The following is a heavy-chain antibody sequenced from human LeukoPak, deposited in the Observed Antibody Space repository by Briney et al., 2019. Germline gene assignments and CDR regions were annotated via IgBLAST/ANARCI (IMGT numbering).Heavy chain of an antibody. CDR3: ASRVWFGELADY. V-gene: IGHV3-48*01. CDR2: ISSSSSSTI. D-gene: IGHD3-10*01. CDR1: GFTFSSYS. J-gene: IGHJ4*02. Sequence: HAGGSLRLSCAASGFTFSSYSMNWVRQAPRKGLEWVSYISSSSSSTIYYADSVKGRFTISRDNAKNSLYLQMNSLRAEDTAVYYCASRVWFGELADYWGQGTLVTVSS.